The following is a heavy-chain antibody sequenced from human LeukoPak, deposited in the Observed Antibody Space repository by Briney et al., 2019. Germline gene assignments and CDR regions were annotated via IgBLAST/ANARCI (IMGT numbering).Heavy chain of an antibody. CDR3: AKDPQQGYYGSGSYYQDS. V-gene: IGHV3-23*01. J-gene: IGHJ4*02. CDR1: GFTFSSYA. CDR2: ISGSGGST. D-gene: IGHD3-10*01. Sequence: GGSLRLSCAASGFTFSSYAMSWVRPAPGRGLEWVSAISGSGGSTYYADSVKGRFTISRDNSKNTLYLQMNSLRAEDSAVYYCAKDPQQGYYGSGSYYQDSWGQGTLVTVSS.